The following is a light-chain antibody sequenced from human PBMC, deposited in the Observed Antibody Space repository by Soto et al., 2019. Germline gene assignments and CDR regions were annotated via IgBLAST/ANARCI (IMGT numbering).Light chain of an antibody. V-gene: IGKV1-39*01. CDR3: QQSYSTPQNT. CDR2: GAS. J-gene: IGKJ2*01. Sequence: DIQMTQSPPTLSASVGDRVTITCRASQSIRHYLAWYQQMPGKAPKLLIYGASSLQSGVPSRFSGSGSGTEFTLTISSLQPEDFATYYCQQSYSTPQNTFGQGTKVDIK. CDR1: QSIRHY.